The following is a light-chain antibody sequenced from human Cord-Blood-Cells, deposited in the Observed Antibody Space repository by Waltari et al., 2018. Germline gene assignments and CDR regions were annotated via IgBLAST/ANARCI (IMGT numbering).Light chain of an antibody. J-gene: IGKJ3*01. V-gene: IGKV1-5*03. CDR2: KAS. CDR1: QSISSR. CDR3: QQYNSYSFT. Sequence: DIQMTQSSSTLSASIGDRVTITCRASQSISSRLAWYQQKPGKAPKLRIYKASSLESGVPSRFSGSGSETEFTLTISSLQPDDFATYYCQQYNSYSFTFGPGTKVDIK.